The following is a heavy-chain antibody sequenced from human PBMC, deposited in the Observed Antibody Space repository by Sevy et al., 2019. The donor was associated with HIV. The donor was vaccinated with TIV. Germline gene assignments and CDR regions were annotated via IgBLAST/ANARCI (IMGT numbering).Heavy chain of an antibody. CDR3: ARDLEFYDYGDYVPAFMPDY. Sequence: GGSLRLSCAASGFTFSTYGMHWVRQAPGKGLEWVAVIWFDGSNTYYADSVKGRFTISRDIAKNTLHFQMNSLRAEDTAVYYCARDLEFYDYGDYVPAFMPDYWGQGTLVTFSS. CDR1: GFTFSTYG. CDR2: IWFDGSNT. J-gene: IGHJ4*02. V-gene: IGHV3-33*01. D-gene: IGHD4-17*01.